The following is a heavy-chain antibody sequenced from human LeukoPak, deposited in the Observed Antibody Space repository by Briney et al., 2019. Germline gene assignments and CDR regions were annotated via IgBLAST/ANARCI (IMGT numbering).Heavy chain of an antibody. CDR3: ATPSGSRGA. D-gene: IGHD6-19*01. Sequence: GGSLRLSCAASGFTFSSYSMNWVRQAPGKGLEWVSYISSSSSTIYYADSVKGRFTISRDNAKNSLYLQMNSLRAEDTAVYYCATPSGSRGAWGKGTTVTVSS. V-gene: IGHV3-48*01. CDR1: GFTFSSYS. CDR2: ISSSSSTI. J-gene: IGHJ6*04.